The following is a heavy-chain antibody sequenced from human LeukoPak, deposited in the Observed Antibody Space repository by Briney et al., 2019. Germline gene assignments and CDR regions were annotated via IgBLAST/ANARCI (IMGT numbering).Heavy chain of an antibody. CDR3: ARSNSSGVDLDY. CDR2: IYYSGST. J-gene: IGHJ4*02. Sequence: SETLSLTCTVSGGSISSGGYYWSWIRQHPGKGLEWIGYIYYSGSTYYNPSLKSQVTISVDTSKNQFSLKLSSVTAADTAVYYCARSNSSGVDLDYWGQGTLVTVSS. V-gene: IGHV4-31*01. CDR1: GGSISSGGYY. D-gene: IGHD5-18*01.